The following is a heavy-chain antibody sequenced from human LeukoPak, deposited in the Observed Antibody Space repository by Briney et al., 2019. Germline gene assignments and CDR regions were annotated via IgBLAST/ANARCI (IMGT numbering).Heavy chain of an antibody. D-gene: IGHD6-6*01. J-gene: IGHJ5*01. V-gene: IGHV4-4*07. CDR3: ARDIQGIAAREDPNWFDS. Sequence: PSETLSLTCPVSGGSISRYYWSWIRQPAGKGLEWIGRIYTSGSTNYNPSLKSRVTMSVDTSKNQFSLKLSSVTAADTAVYYCARDIQGIAAREDPNWFDSWGQGILVTVSS. CDR2: IYTSGST. CDR1: GGSISRYY.